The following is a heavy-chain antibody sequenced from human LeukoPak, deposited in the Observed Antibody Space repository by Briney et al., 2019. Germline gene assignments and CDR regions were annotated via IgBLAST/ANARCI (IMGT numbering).Heavy chain of an antibody. Sequence: ASVKVSCKASGYTFTSNYIHWVRQAPGQGLEWMGMIYPRDGSTSYAQKFQGRVTVTRDTSTSTVRMELSGLRSEDTAVYYCARDQEGFDYWGQGTLVTISS. CDR1: GYTFTSNY. CDR3: ARDQEGFDY. J-gene: IGHJ4*02. CDR2: IYPRDGST. V-gene: IGHV1-46*01.